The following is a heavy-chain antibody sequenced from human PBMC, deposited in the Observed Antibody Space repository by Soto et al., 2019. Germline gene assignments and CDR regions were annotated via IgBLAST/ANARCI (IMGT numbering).Heavy chain of an antibody. CDR1: EGTFNSYA. CDR3: ASGASRWYPYFFDS. V-gene: IGHV1-69*01. J-gene: IGHJ4*02. Sequence: QTQVVQSGAEVRKPGSSVKLSCKASEGTFNSYAIAWVRQAPGQGLEWMGGIIPYYNTLNYAQKFQDRVTITADDSTNTVYMELSSLRSDDTAVYFCASGASRWYPYFFDSWAQGTLVTVSS. CDR2: IIPYYNTL. D-gene: IGHD6-13*01.